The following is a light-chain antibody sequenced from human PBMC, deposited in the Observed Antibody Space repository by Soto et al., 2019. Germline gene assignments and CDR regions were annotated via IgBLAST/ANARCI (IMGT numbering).Light chain of an antibody. CDR1: QSISRY. CDR3: QQTYSAPLT. Sequence: DIQMTQSPSSLSASVGDRVTITCRASQSISRYLNWYQQKQGEAPKPLIYAASSLQSGVPSRFSGSGSGTDFTLTITSLQPEDFATFYCQQTYSAPLTFGGGTKVEI. V-gene: IGKV1-39*01. J-gene: IGKJ4*01. CDR2: AAS.